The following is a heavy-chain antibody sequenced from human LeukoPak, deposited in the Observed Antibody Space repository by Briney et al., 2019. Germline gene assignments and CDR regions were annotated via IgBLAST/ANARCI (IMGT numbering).Heavy chain of an antibody. CDR1: GFTFSSFG. CDR2: IRYDGSNK. CDR3: AKDRTMAADGTYFDY. Sequence: GGSPRLSCAASGFTFSSFGMHWVRQAPGKGLEWISFIRYDGSNKYYTDSVKGRFTISRDNSQNTLYLQMNSLRTEGTALYFCAKDRTMAADGTYFDYWGQGTLVTVSS. J-gene: IGHJ4*02. V-gene: IGHV3-30*02. D-gene: IGHD6-13*01.